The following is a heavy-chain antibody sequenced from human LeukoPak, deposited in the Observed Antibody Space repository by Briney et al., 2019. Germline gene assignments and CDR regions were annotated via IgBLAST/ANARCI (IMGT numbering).Heavy chain of an antibody. Sequence: GGSLRLSCAASGFTFSDYYMSWIRQAPGNGLEWVSYISSSGSTIYYADSVKGRFTISRDNAKNSLYLQMNSLRAEDTAVYYCARSRGKLQWPYYYYGMDVWGQGTTVTVSS. D-gene: IGHD5-24*01. CDR3: ARSRGKLQWPYYYYGMDV. V-gene: IGHV3-11*01. CDR1: GFTFSDYY. J-gene: IGHJ6*02. CDR2: ISSSGSTI.